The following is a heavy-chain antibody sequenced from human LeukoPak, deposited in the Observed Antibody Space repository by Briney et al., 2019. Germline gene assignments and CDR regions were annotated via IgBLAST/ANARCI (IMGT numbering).Heavy chain of an antibody. CDR2: ISGSGGST. Sequence: GGSLRRYCAASGFTFSSYAMSWVRQAPGKGLEWVSAISGSGGSTYYADSVKGRFTISRNNSKNTLYLQMNSLKAEDTAVYYCAKQLLLGEIDYWGQGTLVTVSS. CDR1: GFTFSSYA. D-gene: IGHD3-10*01. CDR3: AKQLLLGEIDY. V-gene: IGHV3-23*01. J-gene: IGHJ4*02.